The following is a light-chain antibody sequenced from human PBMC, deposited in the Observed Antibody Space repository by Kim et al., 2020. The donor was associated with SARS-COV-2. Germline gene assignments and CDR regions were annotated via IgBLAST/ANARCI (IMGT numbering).Light chain of an antibody. CDR1: HSFSSV. J-gene: IGKJ5*01. CDR3: QQRSNWPIT. V-gene: IGKV3-11*01. Sequence: LSPGDSATRSCRASHSFSSVLAWYQQKPVQAPRLLIYDASNRATGIPARFSGSGSGTDFTLTISSLEPEDFAVYYCQQRSNWPITFGQGTRLEIK. CDR2: DAS.